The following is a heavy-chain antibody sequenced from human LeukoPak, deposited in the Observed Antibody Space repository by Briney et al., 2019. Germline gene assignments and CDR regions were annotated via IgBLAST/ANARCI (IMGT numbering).Heavy chain of an antibody. V-gene: IGHV3-49*04. Sequence: SLRLSCAASGFTFSSYEMNWVRQAPGKGLEWVGFIRSKVYGVTTEYAASVKGRFTVSRDDSKSIAYLQMSSLKTEDTAVYYCARAAYNWNPSFDSWGQGTLVTVSS. CDR2: IRSKVYGVTT. CDR3: ARAAYNWNPSFDS. CDR1: GFTFSSYE. D-gene: IGHD1-20*01. J-gene: IGHJ4*02.